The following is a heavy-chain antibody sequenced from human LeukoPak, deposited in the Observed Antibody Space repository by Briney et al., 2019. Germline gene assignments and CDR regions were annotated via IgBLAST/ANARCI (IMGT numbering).Heavy chain of an antibody. CDR1: GFTFSSYA. Sequence: GGSLRLSCAASGFTFSSYAMSWVRQAPGKGLEWVSAISGSGGSTFYSDSGKGRFTIARDNSKNTLYLQMNSLRVDDTAVYYCAQQLGYCSGGTCYFTYWGQGTLVTVSS. V-gene: IGHV3-23*01. CDR3: AQQLGYCSGGTCYFTY. CDR2: ISGSGGST. D-gene: IGHD2-15*01. J-gene: IGHJ1*01.